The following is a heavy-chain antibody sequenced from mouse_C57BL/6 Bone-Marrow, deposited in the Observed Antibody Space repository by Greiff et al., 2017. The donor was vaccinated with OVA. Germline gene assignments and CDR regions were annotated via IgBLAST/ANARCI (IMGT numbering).Heavy chain of an antibody. CDR1: GFTFTDYY. V-gene: IGHV7-3*01. CDR3: ARWGYGSSLAY. CDR2: IRNKANGYTT. Sequence: VQLQQSGGGLVQPGGSLSLSCAASGFTFTDYYMSWVRQPPGKALEWLGFIRNKANGYTTEYSASVKGRFTISRDNSQSILYLQMNALRAEDSATYYCARWGYGSSLAYWGQGTLVTVSA. J-gene: IGHJ3*01. D-gene: IGHD1-1*01.